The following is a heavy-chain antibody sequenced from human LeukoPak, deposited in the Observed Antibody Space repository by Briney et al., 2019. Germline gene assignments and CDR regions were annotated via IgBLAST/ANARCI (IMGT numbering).Heavy chain of an antibody. CDR3: ARSSALSPFDY. CDR1: RDSISGKY. Sequence: PSETLSLTCTISRDSISGKYWSWIRQPPGKGLEWIGYISFSGNTNYNPSLKSRVTISLDTSKNQFSLKLSSVTATDTAVYYCARSSALSPFDYWGQGALVTVSS. J-gene: IGHJ4*02. V-gene: IGHV4-4*08. CDR2: ISFSGNT. D-gene: IGHD6-19*01.